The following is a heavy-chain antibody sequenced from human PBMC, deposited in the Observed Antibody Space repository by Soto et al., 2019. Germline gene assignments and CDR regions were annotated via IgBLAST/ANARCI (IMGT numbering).Heavy chain of an antibody. CDR1: GGSISSGGYH. V-gene: IGHV4-31*03. J-gene: IGHJ6*02. D-gene: IGHD6-19*01. CDR2: IYYSGST. CDR3: ARPSLNQTRSSGRPYYYYYGMDV. Sequence: PSETLSLTCTVSGGSISSGGYHWSWIRQHPGKGLEWIGYIYYSGSTYYNPSLKSRVTISVDTSKNQFSLKLSSVTAADTAVYYCARPSLNQTRSSGRPYYYYYGMDVWGQGTTVTVSS.